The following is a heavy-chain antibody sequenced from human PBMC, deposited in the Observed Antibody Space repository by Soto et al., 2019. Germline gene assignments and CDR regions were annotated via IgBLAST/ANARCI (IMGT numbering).Heavy chain of an antibody. CDR1: GFTFPDYG. Sequence: EMQLVESGGGLIQPGRSLRLSCTPSGFTFPDYGVSWFRQAPGKGLEWLGFIRSRPYGGTTEYAASVEGRFTISRDNSEGIAYLQMNSLKTEDTAVYYCAKKFDYGDYPFYFDYWGQGTLVTVSS. J-gene: IGHJ4*02. D-gene: IGHD4-17*01. CDR3: AKKFDYGDYPFYFDY. CDR2: IRSRPYGGTT. V-gene: IGHV3-49*03.